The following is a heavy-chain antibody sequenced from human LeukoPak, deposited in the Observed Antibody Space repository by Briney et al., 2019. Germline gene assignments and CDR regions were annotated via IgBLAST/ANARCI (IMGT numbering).Heavy chain of an antibody. D-gene: IGHD3-10*01. CDR2: IYYSGRT. Sequence: PSETLSLTCTVSGDFITSYYWSWIRQTPGRGLEWIGYIYYSGRTKYNPSLESRVTISVDRSRTQFSLKLTSVTAADTAVYYCAREEHKRLWFGEFEFAWFDPWGQGILVTVSS. J-gene: IGHJ5*02. V-gene: IGHV4-59*01. CDR3: AREEHKRLWFGEFEFAWFDP. CDR1: GDFITSYY.